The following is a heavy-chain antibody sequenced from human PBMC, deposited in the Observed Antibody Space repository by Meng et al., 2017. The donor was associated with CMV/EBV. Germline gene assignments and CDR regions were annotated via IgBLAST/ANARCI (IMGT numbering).Heavy chain of an antibody. J-gene: IGHJ3*02. CDR1: GYTFTGYY. Sequence: ASVKVSCKASGYTFTGYYMHWVRQAPGQGLEWMGWINPNSGGTNYAQKFQGRVTMTRDTSISTAYMELSRLRSDDTAVYYCAREDVVDGTVAFDIWGQGTMVTVSS. CDR2: INPNSGGT. CDR3: AREDVVDGTVAFDI. V-gene: IGHV1-2*02. D-gene: IGHD6-19*01.